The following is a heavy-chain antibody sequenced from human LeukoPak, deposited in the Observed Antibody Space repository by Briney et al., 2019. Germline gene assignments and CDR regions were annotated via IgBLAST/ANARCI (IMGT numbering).Heavy chain of an antibody. CDR3: AELGITMIGRV. J-gene: IGHJ6*04. CDR2: INSSGSTI. Sequence: GGTLRLSCAASGFTFSSYEMNWVRQAPGKGLEWVSYINSSGSTIYYEDSVKGRFPISRHNAKNSLYLQMNSLRAEDTAVYYCAELGITMIGRVWGKGTTVTISS. CDR1: GFTFSSYE. D-gene: IGHD3-10*02. V-gene: IGHV3-48*03.